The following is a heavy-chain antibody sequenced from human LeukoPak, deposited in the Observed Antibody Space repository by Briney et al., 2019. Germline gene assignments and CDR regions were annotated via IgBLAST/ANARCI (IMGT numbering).Heavy chain of an antibody. CDR3: ARDGRVGTFDY. CDR1: GFIFSSYD. V-gene: IGHV3-13*04. CDR2: IGTAGDT. Sequence: PGGSLRLSCAASGFIFSSYDMHWVRQAPGKGLEWVSAIGTAGDTYYPDSVKGRFTISRENAKNSLYLQMNSLRAGDTAVYYCARDGRVGTFDYWGQGTLVTVSS. D-gene: IGHD2-21*02. J-gene: IGHJ4*02.